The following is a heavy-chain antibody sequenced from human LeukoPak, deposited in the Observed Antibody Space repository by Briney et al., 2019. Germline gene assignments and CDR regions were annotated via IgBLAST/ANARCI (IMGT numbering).Heavy chain of an antibody. V-gene: IGHV4-4*07. CDR1: GGSISSYY. D-gene: IGHD6-19*01. J-gene: IGHJ4*02. CDR3: ARDAVAGVGLNYFDY. Sequence: PSETLSLTCTVSGGSISSYYWSWVRQPVGKGLEWIGRIYTTGTTTYNPSLKSRVTISVDKSKNQFSLKLSSVTAADTAVYYCARDAVAGVGLNYFDYWGQGTLVTVSS. CDR2: IYTTGTT.